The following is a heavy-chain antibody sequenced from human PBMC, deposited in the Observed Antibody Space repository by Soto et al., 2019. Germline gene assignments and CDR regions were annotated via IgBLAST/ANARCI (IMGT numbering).Heavy chain of an antibody. CDR3: ARASYFRPSGSYYFVS. J-gene: IGHJ4*02. CDR2: VYSNGNT. D-gene: IGHD3-10*01. CDR1: DDSLTTNKYA. V-gene: IGHV4-31*03. Sequence: SETLSLTCSVSDDSLTTNKYAWTWIRQNPEKGLEWIGYVYSNGNTRSSPSLQSRVSMSVDTSKSHFSLRLSSVTAADTAVYFCARASYFRPSGSYYFVSWGQGTLVTVSS.